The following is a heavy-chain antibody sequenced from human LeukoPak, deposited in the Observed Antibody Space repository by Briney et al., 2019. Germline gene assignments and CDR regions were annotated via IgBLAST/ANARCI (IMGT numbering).Heavy chain of an antibody. V-gene: IGHV3-23*01. CDR1: GFTFSSYA. J-gene: IGHJ4*02. CDR3: AKGGSGWYEGGY. D-gene: IGHD6-19*01. CDR2: ISGSGGST. Sequence: AGGSLRLSCAASGFTFSSYAMSWVRQAPGKGLEWVSAISGSGGSTYYADSVKGRFTISRDNSKNTLYLQMNSLRAEDTAVYYCAKGGSGWYEGGYWGQGTLVTVSS.